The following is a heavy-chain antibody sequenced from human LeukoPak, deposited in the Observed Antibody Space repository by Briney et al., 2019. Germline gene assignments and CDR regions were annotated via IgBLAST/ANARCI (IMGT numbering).Heavy chain of an antibody. CDR2: INHSGST. D-gene: IGHD3-22*01. CDR1: GGSFSGYY. J-gene: IGHJ4*02. V-gene: IGHV4-34*01. Sequence: SETLSLTCAVYGGSFSGYYWSWIRQPPGKGLEWIGEINHSGSTNYNPSLKSRVTISVDTSKNQFSLKLSSVTAADTAVYYCARGVRNYYDRKIDYWGQGTLVTVSS. CDR3: ARGVRNYYDRKIDY.